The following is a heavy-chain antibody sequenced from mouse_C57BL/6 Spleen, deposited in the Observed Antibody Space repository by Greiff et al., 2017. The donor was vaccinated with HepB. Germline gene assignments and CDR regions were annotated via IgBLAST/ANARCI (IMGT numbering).Heavy chain of an antibody. J-gene: IGHJ3*01. CDR2: ISSGGSYT. CDR1: GFTFSSYG. Sequence: EVKVVESGGDLVKPGGSLKLSCAASGFTFSSYGMSWVRQTPDKRLEWAATISSGGSYTYYPDSVKGRFTISRDNAKNTLYLQMSSLKSEDTAMYYCARQDDGSLFAYWGQGTLVTVSA. D-gene: IGHD2-3*01. CDR3: ARQDDGSLFAY. V-gene: IGHV5-6*01.